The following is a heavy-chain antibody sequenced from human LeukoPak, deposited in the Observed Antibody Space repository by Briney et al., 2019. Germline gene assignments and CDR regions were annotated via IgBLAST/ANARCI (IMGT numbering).Heavy chain of an antibody. V-gene: IGHV3-48*02. D-gene: IGHD6-19*01. CDR3: ARDEAVAGTYYYYCGMDV. CDR2: ISSGSDTI. CDR1: GFTFSSYS. J-gene: IGHJ6*02. Sequence: QPGGSLRLSCAASGFTFSSYSMNWVRQAPGKGLEWLSYISSGSDTIYYADSVKGRFTISRDSAKNSLYLQMNSLRDEDTAVYYCARDEAVAGTYYYYCGMDVWGQGTTVTVSS.